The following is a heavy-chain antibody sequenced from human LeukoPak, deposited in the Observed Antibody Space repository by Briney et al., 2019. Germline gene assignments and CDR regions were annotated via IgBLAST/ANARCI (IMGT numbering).Heavy chain of an antibody. J-gene: IGHJ4*02. CDR3: ARVRCGGSCYYFDY. CDR1: GGSISSSSYY. CDR2: IYYSGST. V-gene: IGHV4-39*07. D-gene: IGHD2-15*01. Sequence: SETLSLTCTVSGGSISSSSYYWGWIRQPPGKGLEWIGSIYYSGSTYYNPSLKSRVTISVDTSKNQFSLKLSSVTAADTAVYYCARVRCGGSCYYFDYWGQGTLVTVSS.